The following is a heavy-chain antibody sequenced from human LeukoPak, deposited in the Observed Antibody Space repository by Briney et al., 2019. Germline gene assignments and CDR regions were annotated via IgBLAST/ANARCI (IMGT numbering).Heavy chain of an antibody. J-gene: IGHJ6*03. Sequence: SVKVSCKASGGTFSSYAISWVRQAPGQGLEWMGRIIPIFGTANYAQKFQGRVTITTDESTSTAYMELSSLRSEDTAVYYCARDHSGSYLDYYMDVWGKGTTVTVS. CDR3: ARDHSGSYLDYYMDV. CDR1: GGTFSSYA. CDR2: IIPIFGTA. V-gene: IGHV1-69*05. D-gene: IGHD1-26*01.